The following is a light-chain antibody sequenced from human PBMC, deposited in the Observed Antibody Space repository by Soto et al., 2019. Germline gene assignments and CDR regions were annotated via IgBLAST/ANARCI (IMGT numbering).Light chain of an antibody. Sequence: DIQMTQSPSSVSASVGDSVTITCRASQDISNWLAWYQQKPGKAPNLLIYAASSLQSGVPSRFSGSGSWTDFTLTINSLQPEDIATYYCQQTNSFPRTFGQGTKVEVK. CDR2: AAS. J-gene: IGKJ1*01. CDR3: QQTNSFPRT. V-gene: IGKV1-12*01. CDR1: QDISNW.